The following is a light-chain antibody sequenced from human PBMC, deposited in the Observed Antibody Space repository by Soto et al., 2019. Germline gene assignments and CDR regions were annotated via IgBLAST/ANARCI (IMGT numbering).Light chain of an antibody. J-gene: IGLJ1*01. CDR2: DVS. Sequence: QSVLTQPRSVSGSPGQSVTIAFTGSSSDFGGYNYVSWYQHHPVKAPKLMIYDVSERPSGGPDRFSGSKSGNTASLTISGLQAEDEADYSCCSYAGTFYVVGTGTKLTVL. V-gene: IGLV2-11*01. CDR1: SSDFGGYNY. CDR3: CSYAGTFYV.